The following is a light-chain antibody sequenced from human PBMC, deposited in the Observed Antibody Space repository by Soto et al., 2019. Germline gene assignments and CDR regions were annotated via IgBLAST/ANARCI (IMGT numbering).Light chain of an antibody. CDR2: EGS. V-gene: IGLV2-14*02. J-gene: IGLJ1*01. CDR3: CSLTTSHTYV. CDR1: SSDVGSYNL. Sequence: QSVLTQPASVSGSPGQSITISCTGTSSDVGSYNLVSWYQQHPGKAPKLIIYEGSKRPSGVSNRFSGSKSGNTASLTISGLQAEDEADYYCCSLTTSHTYVFGSGTKLTVL.